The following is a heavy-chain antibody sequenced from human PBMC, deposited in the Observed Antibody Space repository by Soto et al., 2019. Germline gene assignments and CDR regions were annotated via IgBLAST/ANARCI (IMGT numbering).Heavy chain of an antibody. CDR3: ARWVGASNWFDP. CDR1: GYTFTGYH. Sequence: QVQLVQSGAEVKEPGASVKVSCKTSGYTFTGYHIHWVRQAPGQGLEWMGWINTNTGDTNYAQKFQGWVTMTRDRSINTAYVQLSRLTSDDTAVYYCARWVGASNWFDPWGQGTLVTVSS. J-gene: IGHJ5*02. D-gene: IGHD1-26*01. V-gene: IGHV1-2*04. CDR2: INTNTGDT.